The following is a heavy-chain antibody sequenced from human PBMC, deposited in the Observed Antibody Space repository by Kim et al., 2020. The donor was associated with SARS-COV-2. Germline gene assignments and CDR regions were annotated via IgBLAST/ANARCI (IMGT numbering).Heavy chain of an antibody. V-gene: IGHV3-23*01. J-gene: IGHJ4*02. Sequence: YADTVKDRCTVSRDNSKTTLYLQMNSLRADDTALYYCAKETSGYESVFDNWGQGALVSVSS. D-gene: IGHD5-12*01. CDR3: AKETSGYESVFDN.